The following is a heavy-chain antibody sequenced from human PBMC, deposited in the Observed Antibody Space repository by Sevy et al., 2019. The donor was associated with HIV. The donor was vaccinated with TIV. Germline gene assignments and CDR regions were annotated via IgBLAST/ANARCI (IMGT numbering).Heavy chain of an antibody. CDR2: LSYDGSSK. CDR1: GFTFSSHA. CDR3: ARDGGYSVNFLPSGY. V-gene: IGHV3-30-3*01. J-gene: IGHJ4*02. D-gene: IGHD3-10*02. Sequence: GGSLRLSCAASGFTFSSHAMHWVRQAPGKGLEGMAALSYDGSSKYYADSVKGRFTISRDDSKNSLYLQMSSLRAGDTAVYYCARDGGYSVNFLPSGYWGQGTLVTVSS.